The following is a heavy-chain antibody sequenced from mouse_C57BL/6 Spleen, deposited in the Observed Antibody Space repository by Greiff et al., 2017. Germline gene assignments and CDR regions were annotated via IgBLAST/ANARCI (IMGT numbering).Heavy chain of an antibody. V-gene: IGHV1-52*01. D-gene: IGHD1-1*01. J-gene: IGHJ1*03. CDR1: GYTFTSYW. CDR3: ARIYYYGSSYGWYFDV. CDR2: IDPSDSET. Sequence: VKLQQPGAELVRPGSSVKLSCKASGYTFTSYWMHWVKQRPIQGLEWIGNIDPSDSETHYNQKFKDKATLTVDKSSSTAYMQLSSLTSEDSAVYYCARIYYYGSSYGWYFDVWGTGTTVTVSS.